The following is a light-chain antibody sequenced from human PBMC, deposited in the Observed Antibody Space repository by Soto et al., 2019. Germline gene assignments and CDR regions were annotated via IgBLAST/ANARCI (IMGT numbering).Light chain of an antibody. J-gene: IGKJ1*01. CDR3: QQYGSSGK. CDR2: GAS. CDR1: QSVSNNY. Sequence: EIVLTQSPGTLSLSPGERATLSCRASQSVSNNYLAWYQQKPGQAPRLLIYGASNRATGIPDRFSGSGSGTDFTLTISRLEIDDSAVYYCQQYGSSGKFGSGTKVEIX. V-gene: IGKV3-20*01.